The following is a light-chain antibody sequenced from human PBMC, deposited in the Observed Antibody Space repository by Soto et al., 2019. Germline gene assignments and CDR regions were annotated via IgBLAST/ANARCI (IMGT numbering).Light chain of an antibody. J-gene: IGLJ1*01. V-gene: IGLV1-51*01. CDR2: DDN. Sequence: QSVRTQPPSVSAAPGQKVTISCSGSSSNIGGNSVSWYQQLPGTAPKLLIYDDNKRPSGIPDRFSGSKSGTSATLGITGFRTGDEADYYCGSWDSSLSAYVFGTGTKV. CDR3: GSWDSSLSAYV. CDR1: SSNIGGNS.